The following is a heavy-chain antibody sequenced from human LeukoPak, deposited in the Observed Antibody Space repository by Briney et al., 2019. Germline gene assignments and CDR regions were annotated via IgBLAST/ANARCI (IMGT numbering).Heavy chain of an antibody. CDR1: GASISDYY. CDR2: IYAAET. D-gene: IGHD6-13*01. Sequence: SETLSLTCNVSGASISDYYWSWIRQSAGKGLEWIGRIYAAETDFNPSLKSRLTMSIDTSKNQFSLKLSSVTAADTAVYYCAKKRSSPNWFDPWGQGTLVTVSS. J-gene: IGHJ5*02. V-gene: IGHV4-4*07. CDR3: AKKRSSPNWFDP.